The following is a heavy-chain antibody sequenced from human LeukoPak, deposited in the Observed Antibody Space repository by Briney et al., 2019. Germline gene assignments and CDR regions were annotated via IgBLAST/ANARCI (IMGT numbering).Heavy chain of an antibody. CDR1: GFTFSSHR. Sequence: GGSLRLSCAASGFTFSSHRMNWVRPAPGKGLEWVSSFSFNGESTDYADSAKGRFTISRDNSKNTLYLQKNSLRAEDTAVYYYAKGGYSNGRYYYYYMDVWGEGTTVTVSS. CDR3: AKGGYSNGRYYYYYMDV. V-gene: IGHV3-23*01. J-gene: IGHJ6*03. D-gene: IGHD5-18*01. CDR2: FSFNGEST.